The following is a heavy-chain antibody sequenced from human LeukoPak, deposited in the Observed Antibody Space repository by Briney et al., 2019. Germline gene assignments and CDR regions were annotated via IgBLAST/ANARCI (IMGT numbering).Heavy chain of an antibody. CDR3: ARADYKGWFDP. D-gene: IGHD4-11*01. CDR1: GFTFSSYA. J-gene: IGHJ5*02. Sequence: PGGSLRLSCAASGFTFSSYAMHWVRQAPGKGLEYVSAISGNGGSTYYANSVKGRFTISRDNSKNTLYLQMGSLRAEDMAVYYCARADYKGWFDPWGQGTLVTVSS. CDR2: ISGNGGST. V-gene: IGHV3-64*01.